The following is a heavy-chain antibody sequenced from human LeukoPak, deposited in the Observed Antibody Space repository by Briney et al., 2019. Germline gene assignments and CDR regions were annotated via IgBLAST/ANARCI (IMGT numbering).Heavy chain of an antibody. CDR2: ISSSGSTI. V-gene: IGHV3-48*03. Sequence: GGSLRLSCAASGFTFSSYEMNWVRQAPGKGLEWVSYISSSGSTIYYADSVKGRFTISRDNAKNSLYLQMNSLRAEDTAVYYCAGQSRLGYCSGGSCYSQPFDPWGQGILVTVSS. J-gene: IGHJ5*02. CDR3: AGQSRLGYCSGGSCYSQPFDP. CDR1: GFTFSSYE. D-gene: IGHD2-15*01.